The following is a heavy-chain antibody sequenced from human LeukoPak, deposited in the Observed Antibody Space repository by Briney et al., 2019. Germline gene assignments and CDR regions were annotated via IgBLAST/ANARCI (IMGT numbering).Heavy chain of an antibody. Sequence: GGSLRLSCAASGFTFSSYSMNWVRQAPGKGLEWVANIKQDGSEKYYVDSVKGRFTISRDNAKNSLYLQMNSLRAEDTAVYYCARGGVVVTAIEGGFYYYGMDVWGQGTTVTVSS. D-gene: IGHD2-21*02. V-gene: IGHV3-7*01. CDR2: IKQDGSEK. CDR1: GFTFSSYS. J-gene: IGHJ6*02. CDR3: ARGGVVVTAIEGGFYYYGMDV.